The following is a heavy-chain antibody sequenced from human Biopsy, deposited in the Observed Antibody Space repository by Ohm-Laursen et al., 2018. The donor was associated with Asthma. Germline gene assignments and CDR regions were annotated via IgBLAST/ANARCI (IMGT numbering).Heavy chain of an antibody. CDR3: ARTYFDFLTGQVHDAFAM. D-gene: IGHD3-9*01. J-gene: IGHJ3*02. CDR1: GDSFSNYA. V-gene: IGHV1-3*01. CDR2: INAANGNT. Sequence: ASVTVSYKASGDSFSNYAIHWVRQAPGHSLEWMGWINAANGNTKYSQKFQGRLTISRDTSASTAYMDLSSLRSEDTAVYYCARTYFDFLTGQVHDAFAMWGQGTMVTVSS.